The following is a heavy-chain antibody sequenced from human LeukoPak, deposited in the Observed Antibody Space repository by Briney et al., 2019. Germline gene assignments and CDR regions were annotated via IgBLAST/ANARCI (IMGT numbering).Heavy chain of an antibody. CDR2: ISGSGYPI. CDR3: ARVRGLEWLLKHLDS. D-gene: IGHD3-3*01. J-gene: IGHJ4*02. V-gene: IGHV3-48*03. CDR1: GFTFSTYE. Sequence: PGGSLRLSCTASGFTFSTYEMSWVRQAPGKGLEWVSYISGSGYPIYYADSVKGRFTISRDNAKNSLYLQMNSLRAEDTAIYYCARVRGLEWLLKHLDSWGQGTLVTVSS.